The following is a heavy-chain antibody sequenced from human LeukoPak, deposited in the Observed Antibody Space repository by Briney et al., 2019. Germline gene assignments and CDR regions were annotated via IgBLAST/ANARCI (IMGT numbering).Heavy chain of an antibody. CDR1: GGSITYYY. J-gene: IGHJ3*02. V-gene: IGHV4-59*08. CDR3: AIRVGKAADGNPFDI. CDR2: MYYSGST. D-gene: IGHD6-13*01. Sequence: SETLSLTCTVSGGSITYYYWSWIRQPPGRGLEWIGYMYYSGSTDYNPSLKSRVTISVDTSKNQFSLKLRSVTAADTAVYYCAIRVGKAADGNPFDIRGQGTMVTVSS.